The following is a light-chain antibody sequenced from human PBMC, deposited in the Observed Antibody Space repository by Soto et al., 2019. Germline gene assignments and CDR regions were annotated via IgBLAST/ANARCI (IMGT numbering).Light chain of an antibody. J-gene: IGKJ2*01. CDR1: QSVSNN. V-gene: IGKV3-15*01. Sequence: EIVMTQSPATLSVSPGERATLSCRASQSVSNNLAWYQQKPGQAPRLLIYGASTRATGIPARFSGCGSGTEFTLTISSLQSEDFAVYYCQQYNAWPPYTFGQGTKLEIK. CDR3: QQYNAWPPYT. CDR2: GAS.